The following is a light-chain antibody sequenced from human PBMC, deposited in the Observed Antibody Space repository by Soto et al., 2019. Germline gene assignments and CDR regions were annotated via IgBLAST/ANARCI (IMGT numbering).Light chain of an antibody. CDR3: QQYNNWPRT. V-gene: IGKV3-15*01. J-gene: IGKJ1*01. Sequence: EIVMTQSPGTLSVSPGERATLSCRASQSVSSNLAWYQQKPGQAPRLLIYGASTRATGIPARFSGSRSGTESTLTISSQPAEDFAVYYCQQYNNWPRTFGQGTKVEIK. CDR1: QSVSSN. CDR2: GAS.